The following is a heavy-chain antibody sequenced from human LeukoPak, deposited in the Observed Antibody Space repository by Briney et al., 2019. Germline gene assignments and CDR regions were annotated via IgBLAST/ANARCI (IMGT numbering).Heavy chain of an antibody. Sequence: ASETPSLTCAVYGGSFSGYYWSWIRQPPGKGLEWIGEINHSGSTNYNPSLKSRVTISVDTSKNQFSLKLSSVTAADTAVYYCARGAYSSSWYGGYWFDPWGQGTLVTVSS. J-gene: IGHJ5*02. V-gene: IGHV4-34*01. CDR2: INHSGST. D-gene: IGHD6-13*01. CDR3: ARGAYSSSWYGGYWFDP. CDR1: GGSFSGYY.